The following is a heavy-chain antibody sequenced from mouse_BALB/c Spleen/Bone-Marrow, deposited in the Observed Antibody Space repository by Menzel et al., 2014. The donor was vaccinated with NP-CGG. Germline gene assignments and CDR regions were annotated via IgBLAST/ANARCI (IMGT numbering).Heavy chain of an antibody. Sequence: VQLQQSGAELVRPGASVTLSCKASGYTFTDYEMHWLKQTPVHGLEWIGAIDPETGGTAYNQKFKGRATLTSDKSSSTAYMKLRSLTSEDSAVYYCTRLDSSGYGAHWGQGTLVTVSA. CDR1: GYTFTDYE. CDR2: IDPETGGT. D-gene: IGHD3-2*01. CDR3: TRLDSSGYGAH. J-gene: IGHJ3*01. V-gene: IGHV1-15*01.